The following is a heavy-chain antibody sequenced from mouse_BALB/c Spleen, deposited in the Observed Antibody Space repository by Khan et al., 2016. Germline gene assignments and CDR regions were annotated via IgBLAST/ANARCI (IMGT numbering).Heavy chain of an antibody. CDR2: ISYSGST. CDR3: ARSFCDRGFAY. J-gene: IGHJ3*01. Sequence: EVPLQESGPGLVKPSQSLSLTCTVTGYSITSDYAWNWIRQFPGNKLEWMGYISYSGSTNYNPSLKSRVSITRDTSKNQVFLQLNSVTTEDTATYNCARSFCDRGFAYWGQGTLVTVSA. CDR1: GYSITSDYA. V-gene: IGHV3-2*02. D-gene: IGHD2-13*01.